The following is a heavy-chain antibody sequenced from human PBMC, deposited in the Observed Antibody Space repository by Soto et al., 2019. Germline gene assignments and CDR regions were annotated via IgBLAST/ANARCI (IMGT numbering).Heavy chain of an antibody. J-gene: IGHJ4*02. Sequence: GGSLRLSCAASGFTFSDYYMSWIRQAPGKGLGWVSYISSSVSTIYYADSVKGRFTISRDNAKTSLYLQMNSLRAEDTAVYYCARFGYSYGSDYWGQGTLVTVSS. CDR3: ARFGYSYGSDY. V-gene: IGHV3-11*01. CDR1: GFTFSDYY. D-gene: IGHD5-18*01. CDR2: ISSSVSTI.